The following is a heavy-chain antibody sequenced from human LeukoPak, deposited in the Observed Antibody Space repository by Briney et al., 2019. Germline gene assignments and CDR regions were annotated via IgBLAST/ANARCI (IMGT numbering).Heavy chain of an antibody. Sequence: SETLSLTCTVSGGSISSSSYYWGWIPQPPGKGLEWIGSIYYSGSTYYNPSLKSRVTISVDTSKNQFSLKLSSVTAADTAVYYCARAGATHWFDPWGQGTLVTVSS. CDR2: IYYSGST. CDR3: ARAGATHWFDP. V-gene: IGHV4-39*01. CDR1: GGSISSSSYY. D-gene: IGHD1-26*01. J-gene: IGHJ5*02.